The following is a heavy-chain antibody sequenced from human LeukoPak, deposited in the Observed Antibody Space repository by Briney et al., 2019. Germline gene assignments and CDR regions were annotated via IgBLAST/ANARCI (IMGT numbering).Heavy chain of an antibody. Sequence: PSETLSLTCTVSGGSISSYYWSWIRQPAGKGLEWIGRIYTSGSTNYNPSLKSRVTMSVDTSKNQFSLKLSSVTAADTAVYYCAKDPYYDSSNDAFDIWGQGTMVTVSS. CDR2: IYTSGST. CDR1: GGSISSYY. J-gene: IGHJ3*02. V-gene: IGHV4-4*07. CDR3: AKDPYYDSSNDAFDI. D-gene: IGHD3-22*01.